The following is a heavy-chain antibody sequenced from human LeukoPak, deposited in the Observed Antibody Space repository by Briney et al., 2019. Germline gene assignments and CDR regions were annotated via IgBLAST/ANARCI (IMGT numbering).Heavy chain of an antibody. D-gene: IGHD3-22*01. V-gene: IGHV3-7*01. CDR3: GRDRALFVSRRGYYYTEDDY. J-gene: IGHJ4*02. CDR2: MNPDGSEK. Sequence: PVGSLRLSCAASGFTFSGYWMSSGRQAPGKGREWVGNMNPDGSEKYFLDSVNGRVTISRDNAKSSLYLQMNTLRGHPKAVYYCGRDRALFVSRRGYYYTEDDYWGQGTVVTVSS. CDR1: GFTFSGYW.